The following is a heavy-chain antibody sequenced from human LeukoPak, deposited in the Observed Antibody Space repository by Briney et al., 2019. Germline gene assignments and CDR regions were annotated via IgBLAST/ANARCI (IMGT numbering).Heavy chain of an antibody. Sequence: SETLSLTCAVYGGSFSGYYWSWIRQPPGKGLEWIGEINHSGSTNYNLSLKSRVTISVDTSKNQFSLKLSSVTAADTAVYYCARKRRYFDYWGQGTLVTVSS. CDR2: INHSGST. V-gene: IGHV4-34*01. CDR3: ARKRRYFDY. J-gene: IGHJ4*02. CDR1: GGSFSGYY.